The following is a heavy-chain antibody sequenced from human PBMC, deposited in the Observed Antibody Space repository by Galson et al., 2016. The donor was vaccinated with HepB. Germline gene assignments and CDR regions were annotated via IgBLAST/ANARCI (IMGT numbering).Heavy chain of an antibody. V-gene: IGHV3-30-3*01. CDR2: ISYDESNA. CDR1: GFTFSSYA. D-gene: IGHD3-10*01. Sequence: SLRLSCAASGFTFSSYAMHWVRQAPGKGLQWVAVISYDESNAYYADSVKGRFTISRDNSKNTLFLQLNSLRGEDTAVYYCASPLKTYNYGSGSSGVDFDYWGQGTLVTVSS. CDR3: ASPLKTYNYGSGSSGVDFDY. J-gene: IGHJ4*02.